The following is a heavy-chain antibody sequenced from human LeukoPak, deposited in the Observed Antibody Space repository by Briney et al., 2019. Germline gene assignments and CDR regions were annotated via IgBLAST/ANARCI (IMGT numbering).Heavy chain of an antibody. Sequence: GGSLRLSCAASGFTFSSYGMHWVRQAPGKGLEWVAVIWYDGSNKYYADSVKGRFTISRDNSKNTLYLQMNSLRAEDTALYYCARAGNFGSGSYFRDAFDIWGQGTMVTVSS. D-gene: IGHD3-10*01. J-gene: IGHJ3*02. CDR2: IWYDGSNK. V-gene: IGHV3-33*01. CDR1: GFTFSSYG. CDR3: ARAGNFGSGSYFRDAFDI.